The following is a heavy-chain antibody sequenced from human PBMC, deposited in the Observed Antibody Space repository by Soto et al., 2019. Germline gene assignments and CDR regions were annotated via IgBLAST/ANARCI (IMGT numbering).Heavy chain of an antibody. D-gene: IGHD3-9*01. CDR1: GYTFTDYW. J-gene: IGHJ4*02. Sequence: GESLKISCQGFGYTFTDYWIGWVRQVPGKGLEWVGIMYPGNPDARYSPSFQGQVTISVDKSISTAYLQWSSLTASDTAIYYCARRPPNDWSGGTDWGQGTLVTVSS. CDR3: ARRPPNDWSGGTD. V-gene: IGHV5-51*01. CDR2: MYPGNPDA.